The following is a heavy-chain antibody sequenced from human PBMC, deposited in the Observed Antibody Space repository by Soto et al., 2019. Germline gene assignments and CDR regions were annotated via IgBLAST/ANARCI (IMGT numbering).Heavy chain of an antibody. Sequence: EVQLLESGGGLVQPGGSLRLSCAASGFTFSSYALSWVRQAPGKGLEWVSIIGESGGSTFYADSVKGRCTISRDNSKNTLYLQMNNLRAEDTAVYYCAKHVDSGCPDYWGQGTLVTVSS. CDR3: AKHVDSGCPDY. CDR1: GFTFSSYA. CDR2: IGESGGST. V-gene: IGHV3-23*01. J-gene: IGHJ4*02. D-gene: IGHD6-19*01.